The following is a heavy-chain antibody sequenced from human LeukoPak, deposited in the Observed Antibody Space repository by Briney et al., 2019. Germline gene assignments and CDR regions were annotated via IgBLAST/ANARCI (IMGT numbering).Heavy chain of an antibody. J-gene: IGHJ4*02. V-gene: IGHV1-18*01. CDR3: ARVVAVAGPGFDY. CDR1: GYAFTSYG. Sequence: ASVKVSCKASGYAFTSYGISWVRQAPGQGLEWMGWISAYNGNTNYAQKFQGRVTMTRDTSISTAYMELSRLRSDDTAVYYCARVVAVAGPGFDYWGQGTLVTVSS. D-gene: IGHD6-19*01. CDR2: ISAYNGNT.